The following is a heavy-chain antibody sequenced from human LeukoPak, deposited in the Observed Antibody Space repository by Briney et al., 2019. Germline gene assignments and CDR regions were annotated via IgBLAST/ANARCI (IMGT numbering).Heavy chain of an antibody. J-gene: IGHJ4*02. CDR2: IKSKTDGATT. CDR3: TTTEARDLTYYYGSGGDY. V-gene: IGHV3-15*01. D-gene: IGHD3-10*01. Sequence: GGSLRLSCAASGFTFSNAWMSCVRQAPGEGVEWVGRIKSKTDGATTDYAATVKGRFTISRDDSKNTLYLQMNSLKTEHTAVYYCTTTEARDLTYYYGSGGDYWGQGTLVTVSS. CDR1: GFTFSNAW.